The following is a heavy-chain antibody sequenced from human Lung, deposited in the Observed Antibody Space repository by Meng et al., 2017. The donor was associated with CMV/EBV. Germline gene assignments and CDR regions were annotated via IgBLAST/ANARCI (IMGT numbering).Heavy chain of an antibody. CDR1: GGSIRSRSYY. D-gene: IGHD3-22*01. V-gene: IGHV4-39*07. CDR3: VRDFDLWGYYDSSGHHLGWFDP. J-gene: IGHJ5*02. CDR2: IYSSGST. Sequence: SETLSLXCTVSGGSIRSRSYYWGWIRQPPGKGLEWIGSIYSSGSTYYNPSLKSRVTISVDPSKKQFSLKLSSVTAEDTAVYYCVRDFDLWGYYDSSGHHLGWFDPWGQGTLVTVSS.